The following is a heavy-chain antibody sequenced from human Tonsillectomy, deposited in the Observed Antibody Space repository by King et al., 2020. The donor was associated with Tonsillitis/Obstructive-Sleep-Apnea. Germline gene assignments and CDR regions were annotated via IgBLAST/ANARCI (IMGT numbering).Heavy chain of an antibody. J-gene: IGHJ4*02. D-gene: IGHD3-10*01. Sequence: PLQESGPGLVKPSETLSLTCTVSGGSISSYYWSWIRQPSGKGLEWIGYMYYSGSANYNPSLKSRVTMSVDTSKNQFSLKLTSVTAADTAVYYCARSETGVEGLLDYWGQGTLVTVSS. CDR2: MYYSGSA. V-gene: IGHV4-59*01. CDR1: GGSISSYY. CDR3: ARSETGVEGLLDY.